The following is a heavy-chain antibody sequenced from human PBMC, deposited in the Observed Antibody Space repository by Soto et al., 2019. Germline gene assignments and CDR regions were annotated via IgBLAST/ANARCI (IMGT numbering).Heavy chain of an antibody. D-gene: IGHD2-21*01. Sequence: RLSCAASGFTFSSHDIHWVRQAPGKGLEWVALISSDGNTKYYADSVKGRFTISRDNSKNTLYLQMNSLRPEDTAVYYCAKQNMGENCSYGMDVWGQGATVTVSS. CDR1: GFTFSSHD. V-gene: IGHV3-30*18. J-gene: IGHJ6*02. CDR3: AKQNMGENCSYGMDV. CDR2: ISSDGNTK.